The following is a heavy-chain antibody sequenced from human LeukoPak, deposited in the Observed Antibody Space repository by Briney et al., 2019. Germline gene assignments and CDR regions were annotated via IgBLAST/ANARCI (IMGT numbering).Heavy chain of an antibody. Sequence: HTGRSLRLSCAASGFTFSSYAMHWVRQAPGKGLEWVAVISYDGSNKYYADSVKGRFTISRDNSKNTLYLQMNSLRAEDTAVYYCAREMPLLYWGQGTLVTVSS. CDR3: AREMPLLY. CDR2: ISYDGSNK. V-gene: IGHV3-30*04. D-gene: IGHD2-2*01. CDR1: GFTFSSYA. J-gene: IGHJ4*02.